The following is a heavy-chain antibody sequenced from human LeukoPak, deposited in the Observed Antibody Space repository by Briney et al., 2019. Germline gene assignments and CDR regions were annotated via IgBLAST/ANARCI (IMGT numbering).Heavy chain of an antibody. CDR3: ARERIAAGYFDY. V-gene: IGHV4-59*01. J-gene: IGHJ4*02. Sequence: SETLSLTCTVSGGSISSYYWSWIRQPPGKGLEWIGYIYYSGSTNYNPSLKSRVTISVDTSKNQFSLKLSSVTAADTAVYYCARERIAAGYFDYWGQGALVTVSS. CDR1: GGSISSYY. CDR2: IYYSGST. D-gene: IGHD6-13*01.